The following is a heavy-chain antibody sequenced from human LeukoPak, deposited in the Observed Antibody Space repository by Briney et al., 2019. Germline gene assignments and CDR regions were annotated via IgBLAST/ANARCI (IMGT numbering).Heavy chain of an antibody. Sequence: SETLSRTSTVSGVSISSYCWSWLGQPPGKGLEWWGYIYNGESTNYNHSLDSVATISVDTSKNDFFLMLSSVTAAHAAVYYCALGGNFFDYWGQGTLVTVSS. V-gene: IGHV4-59*01. CDR3: ALGGNFFDY. J-gene: IGHJ4*02. D-gene: IGHD2-15*01. CDR2: IYNGEST. CDR1: GVSISSYC.